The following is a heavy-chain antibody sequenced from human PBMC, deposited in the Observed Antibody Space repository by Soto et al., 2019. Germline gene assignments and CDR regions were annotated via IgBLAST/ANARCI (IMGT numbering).Heavy chain of an antibody. Sequence: PSETLSLTCTVSGGSISSYYWSWIRQPPGKGLEWIGYIYYSGSTNYNPSLKSRVTISVDTSKNQFSLKLSSVTAADTVVYYCARKDDTAMVTWAQGNLVTVSS. CDR3: ARKDDTAMVT. CDR1: GGSISSYY. J-gene: IGHJ4*02. CDR2: IYYSGST. D-gene: IGHD5-18*01. V-gene: IGHV4-59*12.